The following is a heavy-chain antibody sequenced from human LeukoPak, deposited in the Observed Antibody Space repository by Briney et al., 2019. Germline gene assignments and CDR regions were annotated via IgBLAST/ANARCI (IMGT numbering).Heavy chain of an antibody. CDR2: IKHSGST. CDR1: GGSFSGYY. D-gene: IGHD3-10*01. Sequence: KPSETLSLTCAVYGGSFSGYYWSWIRQPPGKGLEWVGEIKHSGSTNYNPSLKSRVTISVDTSKNQFSLKLSSVTAADTAVYYCARASMVRGVMEHPNWFDPWGQGTLVTVSS. V-gene: IGHV4-34*01. CDR3: ARASMVRGVMEHPNWFDP. J-gene: IGHJ5*02.